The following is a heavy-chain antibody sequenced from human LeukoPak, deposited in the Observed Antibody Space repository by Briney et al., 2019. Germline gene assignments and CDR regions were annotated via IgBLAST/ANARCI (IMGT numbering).Heavy chain of an antibody. V-gene: IGHV3-74*01. CDR2: INSDGSST. CDR1: GFTFSSYW. Sequence: GGSLRLSCAASGFTFSSYWMHWVRQAPGKGLVWVSRINSDGSSTNYADSVKGRFTISRDNAKNTLYLQMNSPRAEDTAVYYCARDHAHYYDSSGYYSLPDYWGQGTLVTVSS. J-gene: IGHJ4*02. CDR3: ARDHAHYYDSSGYYSLPDY. D-gene: IGHD3-22*01.